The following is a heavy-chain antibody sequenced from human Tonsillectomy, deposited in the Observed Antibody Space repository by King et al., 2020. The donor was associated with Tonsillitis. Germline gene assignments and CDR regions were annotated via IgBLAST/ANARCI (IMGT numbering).Heavy chain of an antibody. CDR2: IYYSGST. CDR1: GGSISSYY. CDR3: ARCIAAPGTDYYYMDV. D-gene: IGHD6-13*01. Sequence: VPLQESGPGLVKPSETLSLTCTVSGGSISSYYWSWIRPPPGKGLEWIGYIYYSGSTNYNPSLKSRVTISVDTSKNQFSLKLSSVTAADTAVYYCARCIAAPGTDYYYMDVWGKGTTVTVSS. V-gene: IGHV4-59*01. J-gene: IGHJ6*03.